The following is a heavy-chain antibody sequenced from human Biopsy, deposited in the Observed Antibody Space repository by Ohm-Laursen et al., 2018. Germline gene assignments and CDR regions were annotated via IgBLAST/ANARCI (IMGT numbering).Heavy chain of an antibody. Sequence: SLRLSCSASGFNVNNKFMSWVRQAPGEGLEWVSVIYGDDRTYYADSVKGRFTISRDNPKNTLYLQMNSLSVDDTAVYYCARDMSHLYGLDVWGQGTTVTVSS. CDR2: IYGDDRT. CDR3: ARDMSHLYGLDV. J-gene: IGHJ6*02. V-gene: IGHV3-53*01. D-gene: IGHD2-2*02. CDR1: GFNVNNKF.